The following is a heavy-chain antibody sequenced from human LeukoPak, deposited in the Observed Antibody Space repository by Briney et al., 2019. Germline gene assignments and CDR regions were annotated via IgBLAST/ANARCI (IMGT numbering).Heavy chain of an antibody. J-gene: IGHJ4*02. CDR3: ARDFRGGYDFWSGYYTPYYFDY. V-gene: IGHV4-59*01. D-gene: IGHD3-3*01. CDR1: GGSISSYY. CDR2: IYYSGST. Sequence: SETLSLTCTVSGGSISSYYWSWIRQPPGKGLEWIGYIYYSGSTNYNPSLKSRVTISVDTSKNQFSLRLSSVTAADTAVYYCARDFRGGYDFWSGYYTPYYFDYWGQGTLVTVSP.